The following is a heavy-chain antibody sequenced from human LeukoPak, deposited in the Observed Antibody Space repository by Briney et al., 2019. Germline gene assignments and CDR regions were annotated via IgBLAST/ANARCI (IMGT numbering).Heavy chain of an antibody. CDR3: ARLSWIAAAGTGYGPFDY. D-gene: IGHD6-13*01. V-gene: IGHV5-51*01. Sequence: GESLKISCKGSGYSFTSYWIGWVRQMPGKGLEWMGIIYPGDSDTSYSPSFQGQVTISADKSISTAYLQWSSLKASDTAMYYCARLSWIAAAGTGYGPFDYWGQGTLVTVSS. CDR1: GYSFTSYW. CDR2: IYPGDSDT. J-gene: IGHJ4*02.